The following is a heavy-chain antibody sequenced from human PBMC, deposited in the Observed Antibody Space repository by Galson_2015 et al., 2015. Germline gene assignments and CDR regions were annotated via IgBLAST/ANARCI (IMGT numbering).Heavy chain of an antibody. CDR1: GFTFSSYG. V-gene: IGHV3-33*01. CDR3: ARELVEMATIFAFDI. Sequence: SLRLSCAASGFTFSSYGMHWVRQAPGKGLEWVAVIRYDGSNKYYADSVKGRFTISRDNSKNTLYLQMNSLRAEDTAVYYCARELVEMATIFAFDIWGQGTMVTVSS. CDR2: IRYDGSNK. J-gene: IGHJ3*02. D-gene: IGHD5-24*01.